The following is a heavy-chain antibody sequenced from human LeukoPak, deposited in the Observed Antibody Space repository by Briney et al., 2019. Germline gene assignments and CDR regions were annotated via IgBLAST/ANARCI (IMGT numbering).Heavy chain of an antibody. D-gene: IGHD6-13*01. Sequence: ASVKVSCKASGYTFTGYYMHWVRQAPGQGLEWMGWMNPNSGGTNYAQKFQGRVTMTRDTSISTAYMELSRLRSDDTAVYYCARRMSSWYGPQLDYWGQGTLVTVSS. CDR2: MNPNSGGT. CDR3: ARRMSSWYGPQLDY. J-gene: IGHJ4*02. CDR1: GYTFTGYY. V-gene: IGHV1-2*02.